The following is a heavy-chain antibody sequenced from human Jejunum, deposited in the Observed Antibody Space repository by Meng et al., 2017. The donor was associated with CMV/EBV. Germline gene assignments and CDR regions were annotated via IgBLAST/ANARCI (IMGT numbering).Heavy chain of an antibody. Sequence: SCEGARFTFSKHWMTWVRQAPGKGLEWVANIKEDGSEKYYVDAVKGRFTISRDNVENSLFLQMNSLRADDTAVYYCARDRNLTFWGQGTLVTVSS. V-gene: IGHV3-7*01. CDR2: IKEDGSEK. D-gene: IGHD3-9*01. CDR1: RFTFSKHW. CDR3: ARDRNLTF. J-gene: IGHJ4*02.